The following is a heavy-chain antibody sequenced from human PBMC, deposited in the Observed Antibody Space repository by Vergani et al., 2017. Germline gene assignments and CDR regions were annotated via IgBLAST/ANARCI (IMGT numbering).Heavy chain of an antibody. CDR2: ISTSGSTI. V-gene: IGHV3-48*03. J-gene: IGHJ3*02. Sequence: EVQLVESGGGLVQPGGSLRLSCAASGFTFSSYEMNWVRQAPGKGLEWVSYISTSGSTIYYADSVKGRFTISRDNAKNSLYLQMNSLRAEDTAVYYCATRILGSHPFDIWGQGTMVTVSS. CDR1: GFTFSSYE. D-gene: IGHD7-27*01. CDR3: ATRILGSHPFDI.